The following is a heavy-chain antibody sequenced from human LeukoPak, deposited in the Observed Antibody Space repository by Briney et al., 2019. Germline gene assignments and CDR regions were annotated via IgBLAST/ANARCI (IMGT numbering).Heavy chain of an antibody. CDR1: GYTFTSYG. Sequence: ASVKVSCKASGYTFTSYGISWVRQAPGQGLEWMGWISAYNGNTNYAQKLQGRVTMTTDTSTSTAYMELRSLRSDDTAVYYCARGDIVVVPAATDFFGFDPWGQGTLVTVSS. D-gene: IGHD2-2*01. J-gene: IGHJ5*02. CDR3: ARGDIVVVPAATDFFGFDP. V-gene: IGHV1-18*01. CDR2: ISAYNGNT.